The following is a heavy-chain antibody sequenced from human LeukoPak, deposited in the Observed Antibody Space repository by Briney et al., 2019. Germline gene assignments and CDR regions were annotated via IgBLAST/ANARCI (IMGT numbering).Heavy chain of an antibody. V-gene: IGHV1-18*01. CDR2: ISAYNGNT. D-gene: IGHD2-2*01. Sequence: ASVKVSCKASGYTFTSYGISWVRQAPGQGLEWMGWISAYNGNTNYAQKLQGRVTMTTDPSTSTAYMELRSLRSDDTAVYYCARDPNCSSTSCYGDGYYYYYGMDVWGQGTTVTVSS. CDR1: GYTFTSYG. J-gene: IGHJ6*02. CDR3: ARDPNCSSTSCYGDGYYYYYGMDV.